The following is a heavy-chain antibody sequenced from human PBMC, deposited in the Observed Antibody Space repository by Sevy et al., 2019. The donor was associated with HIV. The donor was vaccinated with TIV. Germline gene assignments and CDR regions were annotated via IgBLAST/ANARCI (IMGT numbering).Heavy chain of an antibody. V-gene: IGHV1-69*13. Sequence: ASVKVSCKASGGTFSSYGISWVRQAPGQGLEWMGGIIPILGTVNYAQKFQGRVTVTADESSKTAYMELSSLRSEDTAVDYYARGGGNGWYYFDYWGQETLVTVSS. D-gene: IGHD6-19*01. J-gene: IGHJ4*02. CDR2: IIPILGTV. CDR1: GGTFSSYG. CDR3: ARGGGNGWYYFDY.